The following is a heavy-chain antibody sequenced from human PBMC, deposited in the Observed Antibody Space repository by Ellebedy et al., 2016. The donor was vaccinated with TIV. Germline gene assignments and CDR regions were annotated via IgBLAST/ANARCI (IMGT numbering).Heavy chain of an antibody. Sequence: AASVKVSCKASGYTFASYGVNWVRQAPGQGLEWMGLINTNSGHPTYAQAFTGLIVFSLDTSVSTAYLQISSLRAEDSAVYDCARTGIWGNAFDIWGQGTMVTVSS. V-gene: IGHV7-4-1*02. CDR3: ARTGIWGNAFDI. J-gene: IGHJ3*02. CDR2: INTNSGHP. CDR1: GYTFASYG. D-gene: IGHD7-27*01.